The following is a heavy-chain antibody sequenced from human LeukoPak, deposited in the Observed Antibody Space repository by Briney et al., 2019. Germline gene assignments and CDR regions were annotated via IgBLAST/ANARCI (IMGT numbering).Heavy chain of an antibody. CDR2: INSDGSST. D-gene: IGHD2-15*01. CDR3: ARYGPGVVVVAAIDY. V-gene: IGHV3-74*01. Sequence: PGGSLRLSCAASGFTFSSYWMHWVRQAPGKGLVWVSRINSDGSSTSYADSVKGRFTISRDNARNTLYLQMNSLRAEDTAVYYCARYGPGVVVVAAIDYWGQGTLVTVSS. CDR1: GFTFSSYW. J-gene: IGHJ4*02.